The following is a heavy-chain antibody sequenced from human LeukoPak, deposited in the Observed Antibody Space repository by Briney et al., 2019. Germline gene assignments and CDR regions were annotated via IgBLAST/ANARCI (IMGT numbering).Heavy chain of an antibody. Sequence: AASVKVSCKASGYTFTNYGISWVRQAPGQGLEWMGWISSYNGNTNYAQKLQGRVTMTTDTYTNTAYMELRSLRSDDTAVYYCAGSLGYCTSDSCYLKYWGQGTLVTVSS. J-gene: IGHJ4*02. D-gene: IGHD2-8*02. CDR3: AGSLGYCTSDSCYLKY. V-gene: IGHV1-18*01. CDR1: GYTFTNYG. CDR2: ISSYNGNT.